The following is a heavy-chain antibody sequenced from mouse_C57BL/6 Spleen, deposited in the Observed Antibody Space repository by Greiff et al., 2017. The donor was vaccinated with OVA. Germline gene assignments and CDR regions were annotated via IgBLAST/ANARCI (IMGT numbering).Heavy chain of an antibody. CDR2: IYPKSGNT. Sequence: VQLQQSGAELARPGASVKLSCKASGYTFTSYGINWVKQSHGQGLEWIGEIYPKSGNTYYNEKFKGKATLTADKASSTAYMELRSLTSEDSAVYFCARPRNTTVVATDYWGQGTTLTVSS. CDR3: ARPRNTTVVATDY. CDR1: GYTFTSYG. V-gene: IGHV1-81*01. D-gene: IGHD1-1*01. J-gene: IGHJ2*01.